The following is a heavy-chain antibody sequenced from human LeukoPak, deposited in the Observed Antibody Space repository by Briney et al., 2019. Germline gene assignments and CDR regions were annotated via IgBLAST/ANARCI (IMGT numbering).Heavy chain of an antibody. J-gene: IGHJ5*02. CDR2: INHSGST. D-gene: IGHD3-22*01. CDR1: GGSFSGYY. Sequence: SETLSLTCAVYGGSFSGYYWSWIRQPPGKGLEWIGEINHSGSTNYNPSLKSRVTISVDTSKNQFSLKLSSVTAADTAVYYCARAYDSSGYYGGWFDPWGQGTLVTVSS. V-gene: IGHV4-34*01. CDR3: ARAYDSSGYYGGWFDP.